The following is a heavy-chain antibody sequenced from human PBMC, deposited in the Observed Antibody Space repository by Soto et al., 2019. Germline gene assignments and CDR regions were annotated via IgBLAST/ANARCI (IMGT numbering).Heavy chain of an antibody. CDR1: GGSISSSRYY. V-gene: IGHV4-39*01. J-gene: IGHJ4*02. CDR2: IYYSGST. Sequence: QLQLQESGPGLVKPSETLSLTCTVSGGSISSSRYYWGWIRQPPGKGLEWIGSIYYSGSTSYNPSLKSRGTISVDTSKNHFSLKLSCVTAADTAVYYCATLWGQDWGQGTLVTVSS. D-gene: IGHD3-10*01. CDR3: ATLWGQD.